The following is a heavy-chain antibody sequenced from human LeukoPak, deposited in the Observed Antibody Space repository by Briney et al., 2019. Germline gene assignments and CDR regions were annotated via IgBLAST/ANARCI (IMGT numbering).Heavy chain of an antibody. J-gene: IGHJ6*03. V-gene: IGHV1-18*01. CDR1: GYTFSSYG. D-gene: IGHD3-22*01. Sequence: ASVKVSSKASGYTFSSYGISSVRQAPGQGLEWMGWISVYNGNTNYAQKLQGRVTMNTDTSTSTAYMELRSLRSDDTAVYYCARDSSGRKSTHYYYMDVWGKGTTVTVSS. CDR2: ISVYNGNT. CDR3: ARDSSGRKSTHYYYMDV.